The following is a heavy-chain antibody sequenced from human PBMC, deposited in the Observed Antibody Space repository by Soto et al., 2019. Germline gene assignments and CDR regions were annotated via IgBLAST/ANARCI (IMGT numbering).Heavy chain of an antibody. Sequence: ATLSLTCTVSGGSISSYYWSGMRQPPGKGLEWIGYIYYSGSTNYNPSLKSRVTISVDTSKNQFSLKLSSVTAADTAVYYCAREIDSGYERGDAFDIWGQGTMVTV. V-gene: IGHV4-59*01. CDR1: GGSISSYY. D-gene: IGHD5-12*01. CDR2: IYYSGST. CDR3: AREIDSGYERGDAFDI. J-gene: IGHJ3*02.